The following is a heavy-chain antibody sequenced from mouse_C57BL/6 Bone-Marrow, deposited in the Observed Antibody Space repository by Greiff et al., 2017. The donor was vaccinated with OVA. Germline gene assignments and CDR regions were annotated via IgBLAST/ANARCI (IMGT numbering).Heavy chain of an antibody. D-gene: IGHD3-2*02. V-gene: IGHV1-12*01. Sequence: QVQLQQSGAELVRPGASVKMSCKASGYTFTSYNMHWVKQTPRQGLEWIGAIYPGNGDTSYNQKFQGKATLTVDKSSSTAYMQLSILTSEDSAFYFCARRGSGHYAMDYWGQGTSVTVSS. J-gene: IGHJ4*01. CDR2: IYPGNGDT. CDR1: GYTFTSYN. CDR3: ARRGSGHYAMDY.